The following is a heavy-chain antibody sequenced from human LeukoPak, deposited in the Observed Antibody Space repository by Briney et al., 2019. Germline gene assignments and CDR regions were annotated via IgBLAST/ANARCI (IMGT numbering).Heavy chain of an antibody. Sequence: GRSLRLSCAASGFTFSSYGMHWVRQAPGKGLEWVAVIWCDGSNKYYADSVKGRFTISRDNSKNTLYLQMNSLRAEDTAVYYCAKDLFRDTAISPYFDYWGQGTLVTVSS. CDR3: AKDLFRDTAISPYFDY. J-gene: IGHJ4*02. V-gene: IGHV3-33*06. CDR1: GFTFSSYG. D-gene: IGHD5-18*01. CDR2: IWCDGSNK.